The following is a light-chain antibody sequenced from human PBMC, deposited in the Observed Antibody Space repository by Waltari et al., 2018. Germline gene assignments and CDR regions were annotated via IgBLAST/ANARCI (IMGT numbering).Light chain of an antibody. J-gene: IGLJ2*01. CDR1: TKAVDCHKC. CDR2: DVT. CDR3: CTCTSSSSYV. Sequence: QSALTQPASVSGSPGQSITISCSGITKAVDCHKCVSWYQHHPGKAPKLIIYDVTNRPSGVTNRFSGSKSGNTASLSISGLRAEDEAVYHCCTCTSSSSYVFGGGTKVTVL. V-gene: IGLV2-14*03.